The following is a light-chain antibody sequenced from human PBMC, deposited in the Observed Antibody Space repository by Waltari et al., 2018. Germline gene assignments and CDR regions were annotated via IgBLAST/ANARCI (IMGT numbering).Light chain of an antibody. Sequence: DIQMTQSPSTLSASVGDRVTITCRASQSISSWLAWYQQKPGKAPKLLIYAASNLQSGVPSRFSGSDSGTEFTLTISSLQPEDVATYYCQEANSFPLTFGGGTKVEI. J-gene: IGKJ4*01. CDR3: QEANSFPLT. CDR1: QSISSW. V-gene: IGKV1-12*01. CDR2: AAS.